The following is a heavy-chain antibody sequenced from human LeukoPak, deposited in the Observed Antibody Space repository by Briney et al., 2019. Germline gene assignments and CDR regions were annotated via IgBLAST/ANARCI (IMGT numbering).Heavy chain of an antibody. V-gene: IGHV3-23*01. J-gene: IGHJ4*02. CDR1: GFTFSSYA. Sequence: GGSLRLSCAASGFTFSSYAMHWVRQAPRKGLEWVAAIIGSGASTYYADSVKGRFTISRDNSKNTLYLQMNSLRAEDTAVYYCAKSTYNWNSVRRNPPDYWGQGTLVTVSS. D-gene: IGHD1-7*01. CDR2: IIGSGAST. CDR3: AKSTYNWNSVRRNPPDY.